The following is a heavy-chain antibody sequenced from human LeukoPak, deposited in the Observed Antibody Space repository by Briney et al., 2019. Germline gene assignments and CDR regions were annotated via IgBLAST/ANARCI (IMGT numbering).Heavy chain of an antibody. CDR3: VRGNGYGGPHY. CDR2: IDRDGSRI. V-gene: IGHV3-74*01. D-gene: IGHD4-23*01. CDR1: GFTFSSYW. J-gene: IGHJ4*02. Sequence: GGSLRLSCAVSGFTFSSYWMHWVRQAPGKGLVWVSRIDRDGSRINYADSVKGRFSISRDNGKNTQFLQMNSLRAEDAAVYYCVRGNGYGGPHYWGQGTLVTVSS.